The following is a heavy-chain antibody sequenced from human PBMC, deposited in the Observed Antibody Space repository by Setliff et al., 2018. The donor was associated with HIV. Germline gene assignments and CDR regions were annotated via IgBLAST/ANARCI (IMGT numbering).Heavy chain of an antibody. Sequence: ASVKVSCKASGYTFSDYYMHWVRRATGQGLEWMGWMNPNTGVSGYALKFQARVTMTRDTSISTAYMELSSLTSEDTAVYYCARDGGGSGWSLGEFDFWGQGTLVTVSS. CDR3: ARDGGGSGWSLGEFDF. CDR2: MNPNTGVS. CDR1: GYTFSDYY. D-gene: IGHD6-19*01. V-gene: IGHV1-8*02. J-gene: IGHJ4*02.